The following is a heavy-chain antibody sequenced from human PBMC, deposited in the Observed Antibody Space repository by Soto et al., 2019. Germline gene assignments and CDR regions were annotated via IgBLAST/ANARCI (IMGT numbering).Heavy chain of an antibody. CDR3: ARGTLRLSYSSGHNWFDP. Sequence: PSQTLSLTCAISGDSVSSNSAAWNWIRQSPSRGLEWLGRTYYRSKWYNDYAVSVKSRITINPDTSKNQFSLQLNSVTPEDTAVYYCARGTLRLSYSSGHNWFDPWGQGTLVTVSS. J-gene: IGHJ5*02. V-gene: IGHV6-1*01. CDR2: TYYRSKWYN. CDR1: GDSVSSNSAA. D-gene: IGHD6-25*01.